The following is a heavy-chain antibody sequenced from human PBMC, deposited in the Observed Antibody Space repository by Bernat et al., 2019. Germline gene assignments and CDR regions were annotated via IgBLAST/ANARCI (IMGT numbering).Heavy chain of an antibody. Sequence: QVQLVESGGGVVQPGRSLRLSCAASGFTFSGYAMHWVRQAPGKGLEWVSVISYDGNDKYYADSVKGRFTISRDNSKNTLYLQMNSLRAEDTAVYYCARDGYCSGGSCYRFGFDLWGRGTLVTVSS. CDR1: GFTFSGYA. CDR3: ARDGYCSGGSCYRFGFDL. CDR2: ISYDGNDK. J-gene: IGHJ2*01. D-gene: IGHD2-15*01. V-gene: IGHV3-30-3*01.